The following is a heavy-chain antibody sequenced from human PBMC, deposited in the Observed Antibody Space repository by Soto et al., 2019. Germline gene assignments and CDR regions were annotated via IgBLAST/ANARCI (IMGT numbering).Heavy chain of an antibody. J-gene: IGHJ4*02. CDR2: IYYSGST. CDR3: ARGDIVVVPAAMGGYFDY. Sequence: QVQLQESGPGLVKPSQTLSLTCTVSGGSISSGGYYWSWIRQHPGKGLEWIGYIYYSGSTYYNPSLKSRVTISVDTSKNQFSLKLSSVTAADTAVYYCARGDIVVVPAAMGGYFDYWGPGTLVTVSS. V-gene: IGHV4-31*03. D-gene: IGHD2-2*01. CDR1: GGSISSGGYY.